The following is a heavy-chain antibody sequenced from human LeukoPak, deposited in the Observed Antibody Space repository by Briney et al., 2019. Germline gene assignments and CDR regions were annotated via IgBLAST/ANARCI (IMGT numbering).Heavy chain of an antibody. J-gene: IGHJ4*02. CDR1: GFTFSSYG. D-gene: IGHD6-13*01. CDR2: IRYDGSNK. CDR3: ATPSGSSWYYFDY. V-gene: IGHV3-30*02. Sequence: GGSLRLSCAASGFTFSSYGMHWVRQAPGKGLEWVAFIRYDGSNKYYADSVKGRFTISRDNSKNTLYLQMNSLRAEDTAVYYCATPSGSSWYYFDYWGQGTLVTVSS.